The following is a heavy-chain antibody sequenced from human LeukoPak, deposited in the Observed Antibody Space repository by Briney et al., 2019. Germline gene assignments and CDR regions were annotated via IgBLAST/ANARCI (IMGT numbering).Heavy chain of an antibody. V-gene: IGHV1-69*04. CDR3: GGYYYGSGSSDGAFDI. CDR1: GGTFSSYA. Sequence: SVKVSCKASGGTFSSYAISWVRQAPGQGLEWMGRIIPILGIANYAQKFQGSVTITADKSTSTAYMELSSLRSEDTAVYYCGGYYYGSGSSDGAFDIWGQGTMVTVSS. CDR2: IIPILGIA. J-gene: IGHJ3*02. D-gene: IGHD3-10*01.